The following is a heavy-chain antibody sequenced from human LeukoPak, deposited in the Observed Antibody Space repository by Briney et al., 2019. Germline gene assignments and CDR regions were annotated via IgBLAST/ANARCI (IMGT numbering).Heavy chain of an antibody. V-gene: IGHV4-39*07. CDR2: IYYSGNS. CDR1: GGSIRSNYY. J-gene: IGHJ6*03. D-gene: IGHD2-15*01. Sequence: SETLSLTCTVSGGSIRSNYYWGWIRQPPGKGLEWIGSIYYSGNSYYNPSLKSRVTMSIDTSKNQFSLKVNSVTAADTAVYYCAGLLGYCSGNRCPSSANYYYYMDVWGKGTTVTVSS. CDR3: AGLLGYCSGNRCPSSANYYYYMDV.